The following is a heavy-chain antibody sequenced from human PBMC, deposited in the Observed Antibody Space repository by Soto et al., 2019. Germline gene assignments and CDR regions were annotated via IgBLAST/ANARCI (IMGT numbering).Heavy chain of an antibody. D-gene: IGHD5-18*01. Sequence: SETLSLTCTVSGGSISSGDYYWSWIRQPPGKGLEWIGYIYYSGSTYYNPSLKSRVTISVDTSKNQFSLKLSSVTAADTAVYYCARVVDTAMESYYYYGMDVWGQGTTVTVS. J-gene: IGHJ6*02. V-gene: IGHV4-30-4*01. CDR1: GGSISSGDYY. CDR3: ARVVDTAMESYYYYGMDV. CDR2: IYYSGST.